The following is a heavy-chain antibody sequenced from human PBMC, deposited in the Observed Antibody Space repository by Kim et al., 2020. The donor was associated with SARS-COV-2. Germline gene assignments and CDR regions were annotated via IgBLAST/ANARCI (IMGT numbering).Heavy chain of an antibody. Sequence: ASVKVSCKASGYTFTTYGITWVRQAPGQGLEWMGWISTHNGYTNYAQKLQGRITMTTDTSTSTAYMDLRSLRSDDAALYFCARTPNYSNFPLDYWGQGTLVTVSS. V-gene: IGHV1-18*01. D-gene: IGHD2-21*01. CDR3: ARTPNYSNFPLDY. CDR2: ISTHNGYT. J-gene: IGHJ4*02. CDR1: GYTFTTYG.